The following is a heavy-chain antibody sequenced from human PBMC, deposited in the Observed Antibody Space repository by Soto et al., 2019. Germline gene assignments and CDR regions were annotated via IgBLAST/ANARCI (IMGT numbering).Heavy chain of an antibody. CDR2: ISSSGGST. D-gene: IGHD3-9*01. J-gene: IGHJ4*02. V-gene: IGHV3-23*01. Sequence: EVQLLESGGGLVQPGGSLRLSCAASGLTFSNNAMSWVRQAPGKGLEWVSIISSSGGSTYYAGSVKGRFTISRDNSKNTPYLQMNSLRAEDTAVYYCAKTSDILTPIDYWGQGALVTVSS. CDR1: GLTFSNNA. CDR3: AKTSDILTPIDY.